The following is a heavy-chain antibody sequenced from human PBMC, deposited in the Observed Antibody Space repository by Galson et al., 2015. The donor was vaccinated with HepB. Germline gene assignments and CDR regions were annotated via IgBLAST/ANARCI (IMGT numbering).Heavy chain of an antibody. CDR2: MNPKSGNT. Sequence: SVKVSCKASGYTFTSYDINWVRQATGQGLEWMGWMNPKSGNTGYAQKFQGRISMTRNTSISTAYMDLRSLSSEDTAVYYCARGKGGGFAVADGGRFDPWGQGTLVTVSS. D-gene: IGHD6-19*01. CDR3: ARGKGGGFAVADGGRFDP. V-gene: IGHV1-8*01. J-gene: IGHJ5*02. CDR1: GYTFTSYD.